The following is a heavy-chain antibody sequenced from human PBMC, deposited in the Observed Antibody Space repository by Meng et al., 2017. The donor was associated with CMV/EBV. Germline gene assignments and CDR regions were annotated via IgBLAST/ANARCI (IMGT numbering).Heavy chain of an antibody. CDR1: GFTFSSYW. V-gene: IGHV3-30-3*01. Sequence: GESLKISCAASGFTFSSYWMSWVRQAPGKGLEWVAVVSSDGANKYYGDSVKGRFTISRDNSKNTLYLQMNSLRTEDTALYYCARDPHYDFWVEGSNGMDVWGQGTTVTVSS. CDR3: ARDPHYDFWVEGSNGMDV. D-gene: IGHD3-3*01. J-gene: IGHJ6*02. CDR2: VSSDGANK.